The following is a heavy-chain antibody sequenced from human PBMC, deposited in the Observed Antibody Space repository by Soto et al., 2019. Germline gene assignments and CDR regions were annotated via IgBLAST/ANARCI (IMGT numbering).Heavy chain of an antibody. J-gene: IGHJ5*02. V-gene: IGHV1-46*01. D-gene: IGHD1-26*01. Sequence: ASVKVSCKASGYTITSYYMHWVRQAPGQGLEWMGIINPSGGSTSHAQKFQGRVTMTRDTSTSTVYMELSSLRSEDTAVYYCASQLTFLQWELRFDPWGQGTLVTVSS. CDR3: ASQLTFLQWELRFDP. CDR2: INPSGGST. CDR1: GYTITSYY.